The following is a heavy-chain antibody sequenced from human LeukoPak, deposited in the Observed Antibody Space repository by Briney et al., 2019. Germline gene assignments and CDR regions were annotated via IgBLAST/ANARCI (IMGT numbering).Heavy chain of an antibody. Sequence: GGSLRLSCAASGFTFSNYAMSWVRQAPGKGLEWVSAISGSGGSTYYADSVKGRFTISRDNSKNTLYLQMNSLRAEDTAVYYCAKVPDSSSWYLLDYWGQGTLVTVSS. V-gene: IGHV3-23*01. J-gene: IGHJ4*02. CDR2: ISGSGGST. CDR3: AKVPDSSSWYLLDY. CDR1: GFTFSNYA. D-gene: IGHD6-13*01.